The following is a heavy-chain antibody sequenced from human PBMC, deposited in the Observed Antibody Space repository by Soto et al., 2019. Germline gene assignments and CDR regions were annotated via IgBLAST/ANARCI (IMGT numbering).Heavy chain of an antibody. CDR2: IWYDGNNK. CDR3: ARGDAWTDEAFDI. V-gene: IGHV3-33*01. Sequence: QVHLVESGGGVVQPGGSLRLSCAASGFTVSNYGMHWVRQTPGKGLEWVAVIWYDGNNKSYRDSVKGRFTISRDNSKNTVDLQMSSLRGEDTAVYYCARGDAWTDEAFDIWGQGTMVTVSP. D-gene: IGHD5-12*01. CDR1: GFTVSNYG. J-gene: IGHJ3*02.